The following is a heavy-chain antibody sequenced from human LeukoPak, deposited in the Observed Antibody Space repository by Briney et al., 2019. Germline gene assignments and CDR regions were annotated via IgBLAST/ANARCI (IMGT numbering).Heavy chain of an antibody. V-gene: IGHV4-34*01. J-gene: IGHJ6*03. D-gene: IGHD3-16*01. Sequence: SETLSLTCGVYGGSCSGYFWTWIRQPPGKGLEWIGEINHNGNTNYDPSLKSRVTISLDTSKNQSSLKLNSVTAADTAVCYCARVRGESYGEAEYMDVWGNGTTVTVSS. CDR3: ARVRGESYGEAEYMDV. CDR2: INHNGNT. CDR1: GGSCSGYF.